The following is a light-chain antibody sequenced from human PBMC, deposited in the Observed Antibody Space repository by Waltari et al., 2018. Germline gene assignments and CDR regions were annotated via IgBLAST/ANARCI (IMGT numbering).Light chain of an antibody. CDR3: QQYYSTPS. CDR2: WAS. J-gene: IGKJ5*01. CDR1: ETVLSTSNNKNY. Sequence: DIVMTQSPDSLAVSLGERATINCKSSETVLSTSNNKNYLAWYQQKPGQPPKMLLYWASTRESGVPDRFSGSGSRTDFTLSISSLQAEDAAIYFCQQYYSTPSFGQGTRLEIK. V-gene: IGKV4-1*01.